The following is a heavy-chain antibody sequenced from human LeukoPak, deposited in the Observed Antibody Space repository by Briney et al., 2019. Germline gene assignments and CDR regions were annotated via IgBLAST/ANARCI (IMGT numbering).Heavy chain of an antibody. Sequence: GGSLRLSCAASGFTVSSNYMSWVRQAPGKGLEWVSAISGSGGSTYYADSVKGRFTISRDNSKNALYLQMNSLGADDTAVYYCAKGNWRYFDYWGQGTLVTVSS. CDR1: GFTVSSNY. V-gene: IGHV3-23*01. J-gene: IGHJ4*02. CDR2: ISGSGGST. CDR3: AKGNWRYFDY. D-gene: IGHD1-1*01.